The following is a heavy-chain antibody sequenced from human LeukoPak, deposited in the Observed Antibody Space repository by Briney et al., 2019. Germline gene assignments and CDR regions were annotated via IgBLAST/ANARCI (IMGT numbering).Heavy chain of an antibody. CDR2: ISGSGGST. Sequence: GGSLRLSCAASGFTFSSYAMSWVRQAPGKGLEWVSAISGSGGSTYYADSVKGRFTISRDNSKNTLYLQMSSLRAEDTAVYYCAKGTIRGVLQNWFDPWGQGTLVTVSS. D-gene: IGHD3-10*01. CDR1: GFTFSSYA. V-gene: IGHV3-23*01. CDR3: AKGTIRGVLQNWFDP. J-gene: IGHJ5*02.